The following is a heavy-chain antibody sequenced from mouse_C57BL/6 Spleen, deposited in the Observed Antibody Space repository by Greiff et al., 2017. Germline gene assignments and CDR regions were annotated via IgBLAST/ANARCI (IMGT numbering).Heavy chain of an antibody. CDR2: IRNKANNHAT. V-gene: IGHV6-6*01. D-gene: IGHD2-4*01. Sequence: EVQRVESGGGLVQPGGSMKLSCAASGFTFSDAWMDWVRQSPEKGLEWVAEIRNKANNHATYYAESVKGRFTISRDDSKSSVYLQMNSLRAEDTGIYYCTRECDYGGYFDYWGQGTTLTVSS. CDR3: TRECDYGGYFDY. CDR1: GFTFSDAW. J-gene: IGHJ2*01.